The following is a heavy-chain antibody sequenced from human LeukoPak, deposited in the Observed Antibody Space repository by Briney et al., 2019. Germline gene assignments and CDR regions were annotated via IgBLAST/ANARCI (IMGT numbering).Heavy chain of an antibody. D-gene: IGHD2-15*01. CDR1: GFTVSSNY. V-gene: IGHV3-66*01. CDR2: IYSGGST. Sequence: GGSLRLSCAASGFTVSSNYMSWVRQAPGKGLEWVSVIYSGGSTYYADSVKGRFTISRDNSKNTLYLQMNSLRAEDTAVYYCAKDPRFAVVAATRYYYYYMDIWGKGTTVTVSS. J-gene: IGHJ6*03. CDR3: AKDPRFAVVAATRYYYYYMDI.